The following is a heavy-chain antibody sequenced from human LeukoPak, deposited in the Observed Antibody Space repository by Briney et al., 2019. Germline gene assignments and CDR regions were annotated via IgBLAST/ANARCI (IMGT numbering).Heavy chain of an antibody. CDR3: AKDLKQQLALDY. J-gene: IGHJ4*02. V-gene: IGHV3-23*01. D-gene: IGHD6-13*01. Sequence: GGSLRLSCAASGFTFSSYAMSWVGQAPGKGVEGVSAISGSGGRTYYADSVKGRFTISRDNSKNPLYLQMNSLRAEDTAVYYCAKDLKQQLALDYWGQGTLVTVSS. CDR1: GFTFSSYA. CDR2: ISGSGGRT.